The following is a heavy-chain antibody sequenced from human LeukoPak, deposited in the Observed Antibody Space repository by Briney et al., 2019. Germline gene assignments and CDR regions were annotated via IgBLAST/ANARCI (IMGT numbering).Heavy chain of an antibody. CDR3: AKIRYSSWYFF. CDR2: ISGSGDST. J-gene: IGHJ4*02. Sequence: GGSLRLSCVASGITFSNYAVSWVRQAPGKGLEWVSAISGSGDSTYYADSVKGRFTISRGISNNTLYLVMNSLRAEDTALYYCAKIRYSSWYFFWGQGTLVTVSS. D-gene: IGHD3-22*01. CDR1: GITFSNYA. V-gene: IGHV3-23*01.